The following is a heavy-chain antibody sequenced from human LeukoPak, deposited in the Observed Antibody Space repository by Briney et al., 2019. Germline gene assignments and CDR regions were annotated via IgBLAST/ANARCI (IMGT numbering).Heavy chain of an antibody. CDR2: IYYSGST. CDR1: GGSISGHY. D-gene: IGHD3-9*01. V-gene: IGHV4-59*11. CDR3: ARGGSSGPFDWLFPDAFDI. Sequence: SETLSLTCTVSGGSISGHYWSWIRQPPGKGLEWIGYIYYSGSTNYNPSLKSRVTISVDTSKNQFSLKLSSVTAADTAVYYCARGGSSGPFDWLFPDAFDIWGQGTMVTVSS. J-gene: IGHJ3*02.